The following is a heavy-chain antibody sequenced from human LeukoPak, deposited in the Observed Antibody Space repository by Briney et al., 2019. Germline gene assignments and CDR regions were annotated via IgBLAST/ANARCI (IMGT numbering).Heavy chain of an antibody. CDR3: ARTPITMARGKDWFDP. CDR2: ISAYNGNT. D-gene: IGHD3-10*01. V-gene: IGHV1-18*04. Sequence: ASVKVSCKASGYTFTSYGISWVRQAPGQGLEWMGWISAYNGNTNYAQKLQGRVTMTTDTSTSTAYMELRSLRSDDTAVYYCARTPITMARGKDWFDPWGQGTLVTVSS. J-gene: IGHJ5*02. CDR1: GYTFTSYG.